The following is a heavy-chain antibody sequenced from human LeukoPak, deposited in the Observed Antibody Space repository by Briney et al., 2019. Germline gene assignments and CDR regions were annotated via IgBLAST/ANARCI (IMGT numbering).Heavy chain of an antibody. CDR1: GGSISSGGYY. J-gene: IGHJ4*02. CDR3: ARGGDTAIDY. V-gene: IGHV4-39*07. D-gene: IGHD5-18*01. Sequence: SSETLSLTCTVSGGSISSGGYYWSWIRQPPGKGLEWIGEINHSGSTNYNPSLKSRVTISVDTSKNQFSLKLSSVTAADTAVYYCARGGDTAIDYWGQGTLVTVSS. CDR2: INHSGST.